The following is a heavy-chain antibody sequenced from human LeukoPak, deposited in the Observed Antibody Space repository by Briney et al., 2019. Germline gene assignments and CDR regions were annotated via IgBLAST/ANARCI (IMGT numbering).Heavy chain of an antibody. CDR3: ARGLRGYSYGYLTSFDY. CDR2: MNPDSANT. CDR1: GYTFTSYD. Sequence: ASGKVSCKASGYTFTSYDINWVRQATGQGLEWMGWMNPDSANTGYAQKFQGRVTMTGNTSISTAYMELSSLRSEDTAVYYCARGLRGYSYGYLTSFDYWGQGTLVTVSS. V-gene: IGHV1-8*01. J-gene: IGHJ4*01. D-gene: IGHD5-18*01.